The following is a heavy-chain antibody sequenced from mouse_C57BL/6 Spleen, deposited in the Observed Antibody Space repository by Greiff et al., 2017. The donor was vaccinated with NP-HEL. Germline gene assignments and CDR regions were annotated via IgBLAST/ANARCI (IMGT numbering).Heavy chain of an antibody. CDR1: GYAFSSSW. Sequence: VKLQESGPELVKPGASVKISCKASGYAFSSSWMNWVKRRPEKGLEWIGRIYPGNGNTNYDGKFKDKATLTADKSSSTVYMQLSSLTSEDSAVYFCARNRPYYTMDYWGQGTSVTVSS. CDR2: IYPGNGNT. J-gene: IGHJ4*01. CDR3: ARNRPYYTMDY. V-gene: IGHV1-82*01.